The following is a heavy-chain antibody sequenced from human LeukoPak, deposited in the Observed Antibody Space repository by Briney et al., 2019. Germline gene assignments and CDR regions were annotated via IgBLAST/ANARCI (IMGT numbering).Heavy chain of an antibody. CDR1: GYPISSGYY. CDR3: ARDLNSYGLFDP. Sequence: SETLSLTCTVSGYPISSGYYWGWIRQPPGKGLEWIGSIYYSGSTYYNPSLKSRVTISVDTSKNQFSLKLSSVTAADAAVYYCARDLNSYGLFDPWGQGTLVTVSS. CDR2: IYYSGST. V-gene: IGHV4-38-2*02. D-gene: IGHD5-18*01. J-gene: IGHJ5*02.